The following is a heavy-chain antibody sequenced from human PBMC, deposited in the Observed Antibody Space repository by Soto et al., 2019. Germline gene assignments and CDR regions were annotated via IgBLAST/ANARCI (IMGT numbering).Heavy chain of an antibody. CDR2: ISSSSSYI. J-gene: IGHJ3*02. Sequence: PGGSLRLSCAASGFTFSSYSMNWVRQAPGKGLEWVSSISSSSSYIYYADSVKGRFTISRDNAKNSLYLQMNSLRAEDTAVYYCASARIAAAVDAFDIWGQGTMVTVSS. CDR3: ASARIAAAVDAFDI. V-gene: IGHV3-21*01. CDR1: GFTFSSYS. D-gene: IGHD6-13*01.